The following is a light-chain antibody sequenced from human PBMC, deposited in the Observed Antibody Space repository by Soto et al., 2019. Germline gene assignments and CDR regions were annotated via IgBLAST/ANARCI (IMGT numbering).Light chain of an antibody. CDR1: QSVGSAY. CDR2: GGS. CDR3: QQYDTSPIT. J-gene: IGKJ5*01. V-gene: IGKV3-20*01. Sequence: EIVLTQSPGTLSLSPGERATLSCRASQSVGSAYLAWYHQRPGQAPRLLIYGGSSRATGIPDRFSGRGSGTDFSLTISRLEPEDFALYYCQQYDTSPITFGQGTRLEIK.